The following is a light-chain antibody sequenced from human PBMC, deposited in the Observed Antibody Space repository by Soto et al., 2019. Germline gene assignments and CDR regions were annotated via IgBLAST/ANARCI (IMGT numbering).Light chain of an antibody. CDR2: KAS. J-gene: IGKJ1*01. CDR3: QQSYRFPKT. Sequence: DIQMTQSPSTLSASVGDRVIITCRASESISSWLAWYQQKPGKAPKLLIYKASTLESGVPSRFSGSGSGTDFTLTIISLQTEDFETYYCQQSYRFPKTFGRGTKVDIK. CDR1: ESISSW. V-gene: IGKV1-5*03.